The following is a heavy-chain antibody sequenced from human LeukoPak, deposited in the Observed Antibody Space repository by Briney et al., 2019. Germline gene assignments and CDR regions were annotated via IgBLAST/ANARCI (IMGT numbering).Heavy chain of an antibody. D-gene: IGHD6-19*01. V-gene: IGHV3-23*01. Sequence: PGGSLRLSCAASGFTFNTYAIYWVRQAPGKGLEWVPGICGSGGCTYYSDSVKGRFTISRDNSKNTVYLQMNSLTADDTAVYYCAKTTVGYSSGRYPGWPADCWGQGTLVTVSP. CDR2: ICGSGGCT. CDR1: GFTFNTYA. CDR3: AKTTVGYSSGRYPGWPADC. J-gene: IGHJ4*02.